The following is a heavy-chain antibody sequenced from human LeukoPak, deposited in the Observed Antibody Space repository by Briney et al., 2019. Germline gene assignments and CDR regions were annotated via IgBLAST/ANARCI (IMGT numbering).Heavy chain of an antibody. D-gene: IGHD4-17*01. CDR3: AKDVYGDYGGLED. CDR2: IRGSDGST. CDR1: GFPFSTYA. V-gene: IGHV3-23*01. J-gene: IGHJ4*02. Sequence: GGSLRLSCAASGFPFSTYAMSWVRQAPGKGLEWVSSIRGSDGSTYYADSVKGRFAISRDNSKNTLYLQMNGLRAEDTAVYYRAKDVYGDYGGLEDWGQGTLVTVCS.